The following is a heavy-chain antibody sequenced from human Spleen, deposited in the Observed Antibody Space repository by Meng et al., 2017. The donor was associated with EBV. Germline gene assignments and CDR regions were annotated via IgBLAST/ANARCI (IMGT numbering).Heavy chain of an antibody. Sequence: QVQLVESGGGLVQPGGSLSLSCAASGFTFSGYAMHWVRQAPGKGLDWVAFVSYDGSNQYYADFVEGRFTISKDNTKNTLYLQMNSLRPEDTALYYCARERTGYYAEYWGQGTLVTVSS. V-gene: IGHV3-30-3*01. CDR2: VSYDGSNQ. CDR3: ARERTGYYAEY. CDR1: GFTFSGYA. D-gene: IGHD3/OR15-3a*01. J-gene: IGHJ4*02.